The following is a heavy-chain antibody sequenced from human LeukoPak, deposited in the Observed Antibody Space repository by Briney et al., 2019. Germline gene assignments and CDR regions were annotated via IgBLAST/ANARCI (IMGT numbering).Heavy chain of an antibody. V-gene: IGHV3-11*03. CDR3: ASPVRG. CDR1: GFTFGDYY. CDR2: ISGSSGNI. J-gene: IGHJ4*02. D-gene: IGHD3-10*01. Sequence: GGSLRLSCTVSGFTFGDYYMSWIRQAPGKGLEWVSYISGSSGNINYADSVKGRFTISRDNAKNSLYLQMNSLRDEDTAVYYCASPVRGWGQGALVTVSS.